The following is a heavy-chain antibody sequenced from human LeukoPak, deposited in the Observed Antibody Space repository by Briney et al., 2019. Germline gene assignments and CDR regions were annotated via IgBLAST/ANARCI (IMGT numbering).Heavy chain of an antibody. J-gene: IGHJ4*02. Sequence: SQTLSLTCDLSGDSFSSINGAWNWLRQSPSRGLEWLGRTYYRYKLYNEYAESMKGLMTITPATSITRFSLQLNSVTPDATAVYYCARDLANTGWYTFDYWGQGTLVTVSS. V-gene: IGHV6-1*01. D-gene: IGHD6-19*01. CDR2: TYYRYKLYN. CDR1: GDSFSSINGA. CDR3: ARDLANTGWYTFDY.